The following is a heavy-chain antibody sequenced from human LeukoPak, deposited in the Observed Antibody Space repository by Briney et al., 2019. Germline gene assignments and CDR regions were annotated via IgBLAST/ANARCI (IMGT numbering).Heavy chain of an antibody. V-gene: IGHV1-2*06. CDR3: AREVSLMRATVTTLVY. CDR1: GGTFSSYA. D-gene: IGHD4-17*01. CDR2: INPNSSGT. Sequence: ASVKVSCKASGGTFSSYAISWVRQAPGQGLEWMGRINPNSSGTNYAQKFQGRVTMTRDTSISTAYMELSRLRSDDTAVYYCAREVSLMRATVTTLVYWGQGTLVTVSS. J-gene: IGHJ4*02.